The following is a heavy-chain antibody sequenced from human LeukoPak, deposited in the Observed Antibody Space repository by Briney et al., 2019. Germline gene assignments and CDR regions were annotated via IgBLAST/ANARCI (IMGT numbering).Heavy chain of an antibody. Sequence: SETLSLTCTVSGGSISSYYWSWIRQPPGKGLEWIGYIYYSGSTNYNPSLKSRVTISVDTSKNQFSLKLSSVTAADTAVYYCARGVVRMGYYYYGMDVWGQGTTVTASS. CDR1: GGSISSYY. CDR2: IYYSGST. D-gene: IGHD4-23*01. J-gene: IGHJ6*02. CDR3: ARGVVRMGYYYYGMDV. V-gene: IGHV4-59*01.